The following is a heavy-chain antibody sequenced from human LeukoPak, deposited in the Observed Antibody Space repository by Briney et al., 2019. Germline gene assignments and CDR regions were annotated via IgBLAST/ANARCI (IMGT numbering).Heavy chain of an antibody. CDR3: AGDRNSDWYSPLDY. Sequence: PGGSLRLSCAASGFTFSSYAMSWVRQAPGKGLEWVAIITATGDTAYYADSVKGRFTISRDNSRNMVYMQMDSLRAEDTAIYYCAGDRNSDWYSPLDYWGQGSQVTVSP. CDR2: ITATGDTA. V-gene: IGHV3-23*01. J-gene: IGHJ4*02. D-gene: IGHD6-19*01. CDR1: GFTFSSYA.